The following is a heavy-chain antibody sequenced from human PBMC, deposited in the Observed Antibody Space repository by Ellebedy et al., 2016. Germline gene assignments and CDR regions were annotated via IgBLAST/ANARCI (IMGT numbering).Heavy chain of an antibody. D-gene: IGHD2-2*01. V-gene: IGHV3-30*18. CDR2: ISYDGSNK. CDR3: AKDGGYCSSTSCYLRYYFDY. Sequence: GESLKISXAASGFTFSSYAMSWVRQAPGKGLEWVAVISYDGSNKYYADSVKGRFTISRDNSKNTLYLQMNSLRAEDTAVYYCAKDGGYCSSTSCYLRYYFDYWGQGTLVTVSS. J-gene: IGHJ4*02. CDR1: GFTFSSYA.